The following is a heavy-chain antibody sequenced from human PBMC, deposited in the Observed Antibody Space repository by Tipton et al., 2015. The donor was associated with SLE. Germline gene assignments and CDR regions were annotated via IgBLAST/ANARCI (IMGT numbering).Heavy chain of an antibody. CDR2: IYYSGST. Sequence: LRLSCTVSGGSIRRSSYYWGWIRQPPGKGLEWIASIYYSGSTYYNPSLKSRVTTSIDTSKNQFSLRLSSVTAADTALYYCARAGYSSSWYYLGYFQHWGQGTLVTVSS. V-gene: IGHV4-39*07. CDR3: ARAGYSSSWYYLGYFQH. CDR1: GGSIRRSSYY. D-gene: IGHD6-13*01. J-gene: IGHJ1*01.